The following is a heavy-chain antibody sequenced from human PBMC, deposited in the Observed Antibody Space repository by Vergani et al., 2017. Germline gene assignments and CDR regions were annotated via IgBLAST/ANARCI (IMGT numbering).Heavy chain of an antibody. D-gene: IGHD2-21*01. CDR3: AKHFRGCGIDY. J-gene: IGHJ4*02. CDR2: IQFDGSNQ. V-gene: IGHV3-30*02. Sequence: QVQLVESGGGVVQRGGSLRLSCATSGFTLSNYDLPWIRQGPGKGLELVAFIQFDGSNQYYADSVNGRFTRSRYFSNKTLYLQMNSLRTDDTVTYYCAKHFRGCGIDYGGQGTQFIVS. CDR1: GFTLSNYD.